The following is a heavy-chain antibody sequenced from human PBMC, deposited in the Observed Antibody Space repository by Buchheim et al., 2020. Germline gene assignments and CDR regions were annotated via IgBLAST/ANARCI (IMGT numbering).Heavy chain of an antibody. CDR3: ARDRPFFLIVGENYFDY. V-gene: IGHV4-39*07. CDR1: GGSISSSSYY. D-gene: IGHD1-26*01. CDR2: IYYSGST. Sequence: QLQLQESGPGLVKPSETLSLTCTVSGGSISSSSYYWGWIRQPPGKGLEWIGSIYYSGSTYYNPSLKSRVTISVDTSKNQFSLKLSSVTAADTAVYYCARDRPFFLIVGENYFDYWGQGTL. J-gene: IGHJ4*02.